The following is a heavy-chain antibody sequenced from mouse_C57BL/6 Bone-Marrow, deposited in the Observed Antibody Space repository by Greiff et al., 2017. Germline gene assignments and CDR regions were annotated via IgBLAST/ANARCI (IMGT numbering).Heavy chain of an antibody. J-gene: IGHJ2*01. Sequence: DVQLQESGPGLVKPSQSLSLTCSVTGYSITSGYYWNWIRQFPGNKLELMGYISYDGSNNYNPSLKNRISITRDTSKNQYFLKLNSVTTEDTATFYYAGGEGSYYGNLDYWGQGTTLTVSS. V-gene: IGHV3-6*01. CDR3: AGGEGSYYGNLDY. CDR2: ISYDGSN. D-gene: IGHD2-1*01. CDR1: GYSITSGYY.